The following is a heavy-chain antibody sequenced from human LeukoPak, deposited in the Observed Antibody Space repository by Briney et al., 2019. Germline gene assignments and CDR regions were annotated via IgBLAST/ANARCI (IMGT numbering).Heavy chain of an antibody. V-gene: IGHV3-53*01. CDR2: IYSGGST. D-gene: IGHD3-9*01. CDR3: AKGADYDILTGRLFDY. CDR1: GLTFSNAW. J-gene: IGHJ4*02. Sequence: GGSLRLSCVASGLTFSNAWTTWVRQAPGKGLEWVSVIYSGGSTYYADSVKGRFTISRDNSKNTLYLQMNSLRAEDTAVYYCAKGADYDILTGRLFDYWGQGTLVTVSS.